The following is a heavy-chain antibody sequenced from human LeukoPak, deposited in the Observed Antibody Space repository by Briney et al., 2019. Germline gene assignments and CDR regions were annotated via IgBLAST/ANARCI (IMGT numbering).Heavy chain of an antibody. CDR2: ISGSGGST. J-gene: IGHJ4*02. CDR3: FFQWLVQ. D-gene: IGHD6-19*01. Sequence: GGSLRLSCAASGFTVSSNYMSWVRQAPGKGLEWVSAISGSGGSTYYADSVKGRFTISRDNSKNTLYLQMNSLRAEDTAVYYCFFQWLVQWGQGTLVTVSS. V-gene: IGHV3-23*01. CDR1: GFTVSSNY.